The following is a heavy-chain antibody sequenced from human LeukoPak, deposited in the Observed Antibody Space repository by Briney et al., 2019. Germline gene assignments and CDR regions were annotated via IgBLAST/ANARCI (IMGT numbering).Heavy chain of an antibody. Sequence: GGSLRLSCAASGFTFSTYAMTWVRQAPGKGLEWVSAISGSGGSTYHAESVKGRFTISRDNSKTTVFLQMNSLRAEDTAIYYCAKAPGSGSYPNWFDPWGQGTLVTVSS. D-gene: IGHD3-10*01. CDR3: AKAPGSGSYPNWFDP. V-gene: IGHV3-23*01. J-gene: IGHJ5*02. CDR1: GFTFSTYA. CDR2: ISGSGGST.